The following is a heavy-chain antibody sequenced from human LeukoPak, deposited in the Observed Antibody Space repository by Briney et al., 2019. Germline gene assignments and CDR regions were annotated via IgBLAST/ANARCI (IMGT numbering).Heavy chain of an antibody. V-gene: IGHV2-5*02. CDR2: IYWDDDK. CDR3: AHSGAAGNFDY. CDR1: GFSLSTTGVG. D-gene: IGHD6-13*01. J-gene: IGHJ4*02. Sequence: ESGPTLVNPTQTLTLTCTFSGFSLSTTGVGVGWIRQPPGKALEWLALIYWDDDKRYSPSLKTRLTITKDTSKNQVVLKMTNMDPVDTATYYCAHSGAAGNFDYWGQRSLVTASS.